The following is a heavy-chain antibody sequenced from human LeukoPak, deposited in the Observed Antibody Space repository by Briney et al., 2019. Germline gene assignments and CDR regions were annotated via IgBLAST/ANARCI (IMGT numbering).Heavy chain of an antibody. CDR2: INPNSGVT. Sequence: ASVKVSCKASGYSFSDYYMHWVRQAPGQGLEWMGWINPNSGVTNYAQKFQGRVTMTRDTSISTAYMELSSLRSDDTAVYYCARDPIEAAVDFDYWGQGTLVTVSS. CDR1: GYSFSDYY. D-gene: IGHD6-13*01. J-gene: IGHJ4*02. V-gene: IGHV1-2*02. CDR3: ARDPIEAAVDFDY.